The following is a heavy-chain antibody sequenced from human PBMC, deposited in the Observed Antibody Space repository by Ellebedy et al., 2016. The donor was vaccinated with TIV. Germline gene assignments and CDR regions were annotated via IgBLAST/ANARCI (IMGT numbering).Heavy chain of an antibody. CDR2: IYYSGST. D-gene: IGHD2-21*02. Sequence: SETLSLTXTVSGGSISSNSYYWGWIRQPPGKGLEWIGSIYYSGSTYYNPSLKSRVTFSVDTPKNHFSLRLTSVTAADTAVHYCARQLTASPSTGWGGHFDYWGQGTLVTVSS. J-gene: IGHJ4*02. CDR3: ARQLTASPSTGWGGHFDY. CDR1: GGSISSNSYY. V-gene: IGHV4-39*01.